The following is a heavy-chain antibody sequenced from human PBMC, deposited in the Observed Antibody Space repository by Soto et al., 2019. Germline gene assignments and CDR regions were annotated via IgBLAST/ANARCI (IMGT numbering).Heavy chain of an antibody. CDR3: ARDLTYYDFWSGYYRLDY. J-gene: IGHJ4*02. CDR1: GGTFSSYA. Sequence: SVKVSCKASGGTFSSYAISWVRQAPGQGLEWMGGIIPIFGTANYAQKFQGRVTITADESTSTAYMELSSLRSEDTAVYYCARDLTYYDFWSGYYRLDYWGQGTLVTVSS. V-gene: IGHV1-69*13. CDR2: IIPIFGTA. D-gene: IGHD3-3*01.